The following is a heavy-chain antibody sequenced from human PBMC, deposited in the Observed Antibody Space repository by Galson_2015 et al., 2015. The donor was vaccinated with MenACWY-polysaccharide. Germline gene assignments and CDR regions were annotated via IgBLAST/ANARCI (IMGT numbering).Heavy chain of an antibody. CDR3: ARGRGKKQLPFDY. V-gene: IGHV4-34*01. CDR1: GGSSSGHY. D-gene: IGHD3-10*01. Sequence: ETLSLTCAVYGGSSSGHYWSWIRQSPGKGLEWIAEVHHSGSTDYNASLKSRVTISQDTSKNQFSLHLRSVTAADTAVYFCARGRGKKQLPFDYWGQGTLVTVSS. CDR2: VHHSGST. J-gene: IGHJ4*02.